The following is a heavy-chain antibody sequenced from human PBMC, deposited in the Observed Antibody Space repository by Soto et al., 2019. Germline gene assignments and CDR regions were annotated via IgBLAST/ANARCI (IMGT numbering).Heavy chain of an antibody. Sequence: GGSLRLSCAASGFTFSDHYMDWVRQAPGKGLEWVGRTRNKANSYTTEYAASVKGRFTISRDDSKNSLYLQMNSLKTDYTAVYYSARVVSGYDDYWGQGTLVTVSS. CDR1: GFTFSDHY. D-gene: IGHD5-12*01. J-gene: IGHJ4*02. CDR3: ARVVSGYDDY. CDR2: TRNKANSYTT. V-gene: IGHV3-72*01.